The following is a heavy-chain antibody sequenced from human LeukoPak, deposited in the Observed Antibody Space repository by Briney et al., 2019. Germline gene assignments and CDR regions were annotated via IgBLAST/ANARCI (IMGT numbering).Heavy chain of an antibody. CDR2: IYHSGST. Sequence: SETLSLTCAVYGGSISSSNWWSYVRQPPGKGLEWIGEIYHSGSTNYNPSLKSRVTISVDKSKNQFSLKLSSVTAADTAVYYCASLGVGSGDPEVDYWGQGTLVTVSS. D-gene: IGHD3-10*01. V-gene: IGHV4-4*02. CDR3: ASLGVGSGDPEVDY. J-gene: IGHJ4*02. CDR1: GGSISSSNW.